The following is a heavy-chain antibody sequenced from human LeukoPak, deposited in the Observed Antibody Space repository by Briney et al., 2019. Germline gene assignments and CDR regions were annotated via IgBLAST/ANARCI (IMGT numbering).Heavy chain of an antibody. CDR3: AELGITMIGGV. Sequence: GGSLRLSCATSGFTFSSYGMHWVRQAPGKGLEWVTFIRYDGSHKYYADSVKGRFTISRDNSKNTLYLQMNSLRAEDTAVYYCAELGITMIGGVWGKGTTVTISS. D-gene: IGHD3-10*02. J-gene: IGHJ6*04. CDR2: IRYDGSHK. CDR1: GFTFSSYG. V-gene: IGHV3-30*02.